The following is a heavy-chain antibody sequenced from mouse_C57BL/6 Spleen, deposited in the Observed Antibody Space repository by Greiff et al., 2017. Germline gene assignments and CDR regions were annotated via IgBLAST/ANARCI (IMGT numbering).Heavy chain of an antibody. CDR3: TQGAYYSNYDY. V-gene: IGHV14-4*01. CDR2: IDPENGDT. J-gene: IGHJ2*01. Sequence: VQLQQSGAELVRPGASVKLSCTASGFNIKDDYMHWVKQRPEQGLEWIGWIDPENGDTEYASKFQGKATITADTSSNTAYLQLSSLTSEDTAVYYCTQGAYYSNYDYWGQGTTLTVSS. CDR1: GFNIKDDY. D-gene: IGHD2-5*01.